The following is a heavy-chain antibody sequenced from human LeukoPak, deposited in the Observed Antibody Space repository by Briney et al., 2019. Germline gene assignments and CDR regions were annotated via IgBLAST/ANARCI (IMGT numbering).Heavy chain of an antibody. CDR1: GFTFSSYS. Sequence: GGSLRLSCAAPGFTFSSYSMNWVRQAPGKGLEWVSSISSSSSYIYYADSVKGRFTISRDNAKNSLYLQMNSLRAEDTAVYYCAREPKVRGAERFFDYWGQGTLVTVSS. CDR2: ISSSSSYI. D-gene: IGHD3-10*01. CDR3: AREPKVRGAERFFDY. V-gene: IGHV3-21*01. J-gene: IGHJ4*02.